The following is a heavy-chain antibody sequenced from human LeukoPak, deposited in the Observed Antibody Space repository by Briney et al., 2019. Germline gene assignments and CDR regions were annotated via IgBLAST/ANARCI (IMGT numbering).Heavy chain of an antibody. D-gene: IGHD5-12*01. Sequence: SGGSLRLSCAASGFTFSSYEMNWVRQAPGKGLEWVSHIGSSGTTIYYADAVKGRFTISRDNAKSSLYLQMNSLRAEDTAVYYCAKVATEGYYFDYWGQGTLVTVSS. CDR1: GFTFSSYE. CDR3: AKVATEGYYFDY. V-gene: IGHV3-48*03. CDR2: IGSSGTTI. J-gene: IGHJ4*02.